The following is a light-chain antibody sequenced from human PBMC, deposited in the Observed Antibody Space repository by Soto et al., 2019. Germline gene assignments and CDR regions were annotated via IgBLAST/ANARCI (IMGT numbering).Light chain of an antibody. CDR1: QSVSGSD. J-gene: IGKJ1*01. CDR2: SVS. Sequence: EVVLTQSPGTLSLSPGERATLSCRASQSVSGSDLPWYQQKPGQAPRLLISSVSNRSTFTPDRFSGSGYGTDFTLTIRSLAPEDFGVFHCHQYGISPPTFGQGTKVDI. V-gene: IGKV3-20*01. CDR3: HQYGISPPT.